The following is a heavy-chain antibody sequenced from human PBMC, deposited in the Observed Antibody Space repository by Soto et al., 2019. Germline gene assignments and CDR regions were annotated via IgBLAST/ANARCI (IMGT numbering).Heavy chain of an antibody. CDR3: ARGRLRFGFDP. CDR1: GGSFSGYY. J-gene: IGHJ5*02. CDR2: INHSGST. V-gene: IGHV4-34*01. Sequence: SETLSLTCAVYGGSFSGYYWSWIRQPPGKGLEWIGEINHSGSTNYNPSLKSRVTISVDTSKNQFSLKLSSVTAADTAVYYCARGRLRFGFDPWGQGTLVTVSS.